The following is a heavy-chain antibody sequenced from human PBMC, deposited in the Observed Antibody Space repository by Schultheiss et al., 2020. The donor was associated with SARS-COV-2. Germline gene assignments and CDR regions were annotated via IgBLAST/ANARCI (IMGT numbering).Heavy chain of an antibody. V-gene: IGHV4-31*03. J-gene: IGHJ5*02. D-gene: IGHD2-15*01. Sequence: SETLSLTCTVSGGSISSGGYYWSWIRQHPGKGLEWIGYIYYSGSTYYNPSLKSRVTISVDTSKNQFSLKLSSVTAADTAVYYCARVQGYCSGGSCPYNWFDPWGQGTLVTVSS. CDR2: IYYSGST. CDR3: ARVQGYCSGGSCPYNWFDP. CDR1: GGSISSGGYY.